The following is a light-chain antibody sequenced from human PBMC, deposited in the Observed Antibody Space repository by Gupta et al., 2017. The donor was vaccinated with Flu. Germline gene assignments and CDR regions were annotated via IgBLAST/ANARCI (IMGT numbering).Light chain of an antibody. CDR2: DDC. CDR1: NNGSIS. Sequence: GKRARGNCGGENNGSISGHWYQQRPGKAPVLVICDDCERPSGIPDRFAGSNSGNTATLTISRVEAGDEEEYYCQVWDTNSDHWVFGGGTKLTVL. V-gene: IGLV3-21*03. CDR3: QVWDTNSDHWV. J-gene: IGLJ3*02.